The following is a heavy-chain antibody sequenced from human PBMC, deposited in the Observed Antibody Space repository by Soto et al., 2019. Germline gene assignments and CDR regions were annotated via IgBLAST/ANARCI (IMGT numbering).Heavy chain of an antibody. CDR2: IYSTGST. V-gene: IGHV4-59*01. D-gene: IGHD6-19*01. CDR1: GGSISSYY. J-gene: IGHJ6*02. Sequence: SETLSLTCTVSGGSISSYYWSWIRQPPGKELEWIGHIYSTGSTHYNPSLKSRVTISVDTSKNQLSLNLGSVTAADTAVYYCARGGQWPYYYYYGMDVWGQGTTVTVSS. CDR3: ARGGQWPYYYYYGMDV.